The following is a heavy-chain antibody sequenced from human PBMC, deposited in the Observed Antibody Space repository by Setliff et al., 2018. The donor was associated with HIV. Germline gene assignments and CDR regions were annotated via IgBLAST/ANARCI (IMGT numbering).Heavy chain of an antibody. Sequence: GASVKVSCKPSGYSFTNHYMHWVRQAPGQGLEWMGVINPTGGSTRNTQKFQGRVAMTRDTSTSTVYMELSSLRSEGTAVYYCARNPRIAVAGTDYYYYMDVWGKGTTVTVSS. J-gene: IGHJ6*03. V-gene: IGHV1-46*01. CDR1: GYSFTNHY. D-gene: IGHD6-19*01. CDR3: ARNPRIAVAGTDYYYYMDV. CDR2: INPTGGST.